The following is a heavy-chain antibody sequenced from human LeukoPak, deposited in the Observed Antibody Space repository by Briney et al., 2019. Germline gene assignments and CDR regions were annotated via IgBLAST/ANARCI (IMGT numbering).Heavy chain of an antibody. J-gene: IGHJ5*02. CDR2: INVNTGGT. CDR1: GYTLSVYY. CDR3: ARPAYCGAACYYWFDT. D-gene: IGHD2-21*02. V-gene: IGHV1-2*02. Sequence: GASVKVSCKASGYTLSVYYMHWVRQAPGQGLEWMGWINVNTGGTNYAQKFQGRVTMTRDTSISTVYMELSGLGSDDTAVYYCARPAYCGAACYYWFDTWGQGTLVTVSS.